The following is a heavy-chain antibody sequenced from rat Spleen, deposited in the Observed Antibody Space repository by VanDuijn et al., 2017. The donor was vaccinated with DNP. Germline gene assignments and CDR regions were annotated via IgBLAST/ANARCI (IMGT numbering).Heavy chain of an antibody. V-gene: IGHV5-31*01. Sequence: EVQLVESGGDLVQPGRSLKLSCVASGFTFNNYWMTWIRQVPGKGLEWVASITTSGGSTYYRDSVKGRFTTSRDNAKNILYLQMDSLRSEDTATYYCARPDCWGQGTLVTVSS. CDR3: ARPDC. J-gene: IGHJ3*01. CDR1: GFTFNNYW. CDR2: ITTSGGST. D-gene: IGHD1-7*01.